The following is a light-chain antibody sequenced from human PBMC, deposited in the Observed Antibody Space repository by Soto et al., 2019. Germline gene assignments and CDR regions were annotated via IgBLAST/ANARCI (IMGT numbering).Light chain of an antibody. J-gene: IGLJ1*01. Sequence: QSVLTQPASVSGSPGQSITISCTGTSSDVGDYNYVSWYQHHPGKAPKLIIYEVRSRPSGVPNRFSGAKSGNTASLTISGLQTADEANYFCSLYTSDNTYVFGAGTKVTVL. CDR1: SSDVGDYNY. CDR2: EVR. V-gene: IGLV2-14*01. CDR3: SLYTSDNTYV.